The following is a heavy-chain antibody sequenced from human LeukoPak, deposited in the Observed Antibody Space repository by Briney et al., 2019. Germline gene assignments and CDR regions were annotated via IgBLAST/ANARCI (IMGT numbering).Heavy chain of an antibody. CDR2: ISAYNGNT. Sequence: ASVKVSCKASGYTFTSYGISWVRQAPGQGLEWMGWISAYNGNTNYAQKLQGRVTMTTDTSTGTAYMELRSLRSDDTAVYYCARGGDGYNYEDAFDIWGQGTIVTVSS. CDR1: GYTFTSYG. D-gene: IGHD5-24*01. V-gene: IGHV1-18*01. J-gene: IGHJ3*02. CDR3: ARGGDGYNYEDAFDI.